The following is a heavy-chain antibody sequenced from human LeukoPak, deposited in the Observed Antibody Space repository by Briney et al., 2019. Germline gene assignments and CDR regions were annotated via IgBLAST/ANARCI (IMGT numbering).Heavy chain of an antibody. V-gene: IGHV4-30-2*01. Sequence: PSETLSLTCAVSGGSISSGGYSWSWIRQPPGKGLEWIGYIYHSGSTYYNPSLKSRVTISVDRSKNQFSLKLSSVTAADTAVYYCARAHIVVVTATFSYYYGMDVWGQGTTVTVSS. CDR3: ARAHIVVVTATFSYYYGMDV. D-gene: IGHD2-21*02. CDR2: IYHSGST. J-gene: IGHJ6*02. CDR1: GGSISSGGYS.